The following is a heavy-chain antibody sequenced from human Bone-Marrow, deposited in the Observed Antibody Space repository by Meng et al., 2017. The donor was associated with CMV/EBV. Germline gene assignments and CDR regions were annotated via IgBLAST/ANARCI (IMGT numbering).Heavy chain of an antibody. V-gene: IGHV3-48*03. D-gene: IGHD2-21*01. Sequence: GESLKISCAASGFTFSSYEMNWVRQAPGKGLEWVSYISSSGSTIYYADSVKGRFTISRDNAKNSLYLQMNSLRAEDTAVYYCARVEHRNYCYGMDVWGQGTTVTVSS. CDR2: ISSSGSTI. CDR3: ARVEHRNYCYGMDV. CDR1: GFTFSSYE. J-gene: IGHJ6*02.